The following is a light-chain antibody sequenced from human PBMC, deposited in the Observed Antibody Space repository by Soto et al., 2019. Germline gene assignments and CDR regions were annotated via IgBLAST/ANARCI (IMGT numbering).Light chain of an antibody. V-gene: IGKV1-5*01. Sequence: DIQMTQCPSILSASLGYRVTITFRASQSISSWLAWSQQKPGKAPNLLIYGASSLESGVPSRFSGSGSGTDFPLTISSLQPEDFATYFCQHGYSTPLTFGGGTKVDI. CDR3: QHGYSTPLT. J-gene: IGKJ4*01. CDR2: GAS. CDR1: QSISSW.